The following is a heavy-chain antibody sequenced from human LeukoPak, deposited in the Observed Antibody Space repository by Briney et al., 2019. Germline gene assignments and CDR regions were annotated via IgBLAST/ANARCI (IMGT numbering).Heavy chain of an antibody. Sequence: GGSLRLSCAASGFTFSNYAMHWVRQAPGKGLEWVADISFDGNNEHYADSVKGRFIISRDNSKNTLYLQMNSLRAEDTAVYYCANIIRKYTSGYYYFDYWGQGTLVTVSS. D-gene: IGHD6-25*01. CDR1: GFTFSNYA. CDR2: ISFDGNNE. V-gene: IGHV3-30-3*01. J-gene: IGHJ4*02. CDR3: ANIIRKYTSGYYYFDY.